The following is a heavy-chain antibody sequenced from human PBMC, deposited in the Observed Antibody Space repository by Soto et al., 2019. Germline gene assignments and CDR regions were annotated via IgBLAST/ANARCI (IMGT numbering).Heavy chain of an antibody. CDR2: INSDGSST. Sequence: PGGSLRLSCAASGFTFSSYWMHWVRQAPGKGLVWVSRINSDGSSTSYADSAKGRFTISRDNAKNTLYLQMNSLRAEDTAVYYCASTYPSSGWYGDAFDIWGQGTMVTVSS. V-gene: IGHV3-74*01. CDR1: GFTFSSYW. CDR3: ASTYPSSGWYGDAFDI. D-gene: IGHD6-19*01. J-gene: IGHJ3*02.